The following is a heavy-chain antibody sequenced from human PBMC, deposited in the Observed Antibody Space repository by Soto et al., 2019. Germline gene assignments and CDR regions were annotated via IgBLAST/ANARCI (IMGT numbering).Heavy chain of an antibody. D-gene: IGHD6-19*01. CDR1: GGSFSGYY. V-gene: IGHV4-34*01. Sequence: SETLSLTCTVYGGSFSGYYWSWIRQPPRKRLEWNGELNHSGSTNYNPPLNSRVTISEDALKCQFALKLTSVTAVDTAVYYCASGSSGWYPGYWGQGSLVTVS. J-gene: IGHJ4*02. CDR3: ASGSSGWYPGY. CDR2: LNHSGST.